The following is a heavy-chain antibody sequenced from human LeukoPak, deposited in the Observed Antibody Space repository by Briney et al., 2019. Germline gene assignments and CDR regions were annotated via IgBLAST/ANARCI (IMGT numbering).Heavy chain of an antibody. CDR2: IIPALGSV. CDR1: GGSFSSDA. V-gene: IGHV1-69*05. J-gene: IGHJ4*02. D-gene: IGHD7-27*01. Sequence: RASVTVSCKASGGSFSSDASSWVRQAPGQGLEWMGGIIPALGSVNYAQKFQGRLTISTDESTNTAHMELSGLRSEDTAVYYCATGATRRFDNWGQGTLVTVSS. CDR3: ATGATRRFDN.